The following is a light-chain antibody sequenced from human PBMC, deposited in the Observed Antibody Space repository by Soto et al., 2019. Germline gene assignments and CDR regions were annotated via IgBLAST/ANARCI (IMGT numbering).Light chain of an antibody. CDR2: GAS. CDR3: HQYAGSPGT. CDR1: ESVTNNY. J-gene: IGKJ1*01. V-gene: IGKV3-20*01. Sequence: EIVLTQSPGTLSLSPGKRGTLSCRASESVTNNYLAWYHQKTGQAPRLLIYGASTRITGIPDRFSGSGSGRDFTLTISRLEPEDIGVYYCHQYAGSPGTFGQGTKV.